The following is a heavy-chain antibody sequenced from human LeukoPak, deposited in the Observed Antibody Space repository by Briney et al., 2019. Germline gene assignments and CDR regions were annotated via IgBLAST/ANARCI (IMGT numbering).Heavy chain of an antibody. CDR1: DGPFSSFY. CDR2: ISHTGRT. CDR3: ARGVSIAARYFDL. Sequence: PSETLSLTCAVYDGPFSSFYWTRIRQPPGKGLEWIGEISHTGRTNYNPSLKSRVTISVDTSKNQFSLNLTSVTAADTAMYYCARGVSIAARYFDLWGRGTLVAVSS. J-gene: IGHJ2*01. V-gene: IGHV4-34*01. D-gene: IGHD6-25*01.